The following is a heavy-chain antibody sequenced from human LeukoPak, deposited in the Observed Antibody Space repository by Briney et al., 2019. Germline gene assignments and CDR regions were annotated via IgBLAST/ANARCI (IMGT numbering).Heavy chain of an antibody. J-gene: IGHJ6*02. CDR1: GFTFSSYS. V-gene: IGHV3-21*01. D-gene: IGHD5-24*01. CDR3: ASIPDGYNSYYCYGMDV. Sequence: GGSLRLSCAASGFTFSSYSLNWVRQAPGKGLEWVSSISSSSSYIYYADSVKGRFTISRENDKNSLYLQMNSLRAKDTAVYYCASIPDGYNSYYCYGMDVWGQGTTVTVSS. CDR2: ISSSSSYI.